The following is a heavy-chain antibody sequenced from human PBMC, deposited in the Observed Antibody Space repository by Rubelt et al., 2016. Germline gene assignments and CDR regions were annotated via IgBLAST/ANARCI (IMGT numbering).Heavy chain of an antibody. J-gene: IGHJ4*02. CDR1: GYTFNSYG. CDR3: ATGIIRLKPIDY. V-gene: IGHV1-69*06. CDR2: IKPIFGTA. D-gene: IGHD2-15*01. Sequence: QVQLVQSGAEVKKPGASVKVACKASGYTFNSYGTSWVRQAPGQGLEWIGGIKPIFGTANYAQKFQGIVTMTEVTSTDTAYMELSSLRSEDTAGYYCATGIIRLKPIDYWGQGTLVTVSS.